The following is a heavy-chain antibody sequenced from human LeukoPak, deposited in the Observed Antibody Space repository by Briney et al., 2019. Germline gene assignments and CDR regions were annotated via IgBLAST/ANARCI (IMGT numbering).Heavy chain of an antibody. CDR3: ARGRGKRYCSGGSCYGYYFDY. Sequence: SETLSLTCAVYGGSFSGYYWSWIRQPPGKGLEWIGEINHSGSTNYNPSLKSRVTISVDTSKNQFSLKLSSVTAADTAVYYCARGRGKRYCSGGSCYGYYFDYWGQGTLVTVSS. CDR1: GGSFSGYY. V-gene: IGHV4-34*01. J-gene: IGHJ4*02. CDR2: INHSGST. D-gene: IGHD2-15*01.